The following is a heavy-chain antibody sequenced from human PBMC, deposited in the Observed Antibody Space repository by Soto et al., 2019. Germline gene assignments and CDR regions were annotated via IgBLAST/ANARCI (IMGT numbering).Heavy chain of an antibody. V-gene: IGHV5-10-1*01. CDR3: ALPPGSTVIPSYSSSVMDF. J-gene: IGHJ6*02. Sequence: LKISCKGSGYSFTSYWISWVRQMPGKGLEGRGRIDPSDSYTNYSPSFQGHVTISADKSISTAYLQWSSLKASDTAMYSCALPPGSTVIPSYSSSVMDFWGQGPRSPSP. CDR1: GYSFTSYW. D-gene: IGHD4-17*01. CDR2: IDPSDSYT.